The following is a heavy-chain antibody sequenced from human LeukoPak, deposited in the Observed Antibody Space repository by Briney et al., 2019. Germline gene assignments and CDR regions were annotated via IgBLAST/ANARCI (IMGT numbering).Heavy chain of an antibody. Sequence: PGGSLRLSCVASGFTFDSYWMNWIRQAPGKGLEWVANIKQDGSEKNYVDSGKGRFTISRDNAKNSVYLQMNSLRAEDTAVYYCARGMDVRGQGTTVTVSS. CDR1: GFTFDSYW. CDR2: IKQDGSEK. J-gene: IGHJ6*02. CDR3: ARGMDV. V-gene: IGHV3-7*03.